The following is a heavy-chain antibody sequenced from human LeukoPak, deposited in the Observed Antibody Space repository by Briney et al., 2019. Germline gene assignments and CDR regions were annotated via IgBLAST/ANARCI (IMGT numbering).Heavy chain of an antibody. CDR2: INPNSGDT. CDR1: GYTFTGYY. V-gene: IGHV1-2*02. Sequence: ASVKVSCKASGYTFTGYYIHWVRQAPGQGLEWMAWINPNSGDTNFAQKFQGRVTMTRDTSISTVYMELSRPRSDDTAVFFCARGYYDSSDFEYFQHWGQGTLVTVSS. D-gene: IGHD3-22*01. CDR3: ARGYYDSSDFEYFQH. J-gene: IGHJ1*01.